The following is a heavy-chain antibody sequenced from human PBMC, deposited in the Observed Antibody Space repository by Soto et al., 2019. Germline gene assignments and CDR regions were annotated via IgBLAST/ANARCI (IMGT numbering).Heavy chain of an antibody. Sequence: EVQLLESGGGLVQPGGSLRLSCAASGFSYNSYALNWVRQAPGKGLERVSSISGGGGDTSYADSVRGRFTISRDNSRSTLYLQMNSLRADDAAVYYCVRSFTWYSEADYWGQGPLVTVSS. CDR2: ISGGGGDT. CDR3: VRSFTWYSEADY. J-gene: IGHJ4*02. D-gene: IGHD6-13*01. CDR1: GFSYNSYA. V-gene: IGHV3-23*01.